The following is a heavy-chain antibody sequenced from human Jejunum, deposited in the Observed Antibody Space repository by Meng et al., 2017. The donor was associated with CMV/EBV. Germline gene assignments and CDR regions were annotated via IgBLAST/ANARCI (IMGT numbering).Heavy chain of an antibody. CDR3: ARDNDGSSHYSQSDY. Sequence: SGFPLNSYGIHWVRQFPGKGLEWVAVLWYDGSRKYFADSVQGRFSISRDDSKNTVYLQMNSLRAEDTAVYYCARDNDGSSHYSQSDYWGQGTLVTVSS. CDR1: GFPLNSYG. D-gene: IGHD3-22*01. CDR2: LWYDGSRK. V-gene: IGHV3-33*01. J-gene: IGHJ4*02.